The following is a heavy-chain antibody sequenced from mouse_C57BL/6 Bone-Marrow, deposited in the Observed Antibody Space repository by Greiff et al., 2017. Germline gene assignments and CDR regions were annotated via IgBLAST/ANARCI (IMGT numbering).Heavy chain of an antibody. CDR1: GFTFSDYY. Sequence: EVKVVESGGGLVQPGGSLKLSCAASGFTFSDYYMYWVRQTPEKRLEWVAYISNGGGSTYYPDTVKGRFTISRDNAKNTLYLQMSRLKSEDTAMYYCARLAQATAWFAYWGQGTLVTVSA. CDR2: ISNGGGST. CDR3: ARLAQATAWFAY. D-gene: IGHD3-2*02. V-gene: IGHV5-12*01. J-gene: IGHJ3*01.